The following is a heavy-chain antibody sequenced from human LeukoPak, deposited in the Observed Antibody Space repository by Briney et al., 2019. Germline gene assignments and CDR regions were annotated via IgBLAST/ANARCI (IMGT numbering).Heavy chain of an antibody. CDR2: INHSGST. Sequence: SETLSLTCAVYGGSFSGYYWSWIRQPPGKGLEWIGEINHSGSTNYNPSLKSRVTISVDTSKNQFSLKLSSVTAADTAVYYCARAYSSAWYWNWFDPWGQGTLVTVSS. CDR3: ARAYSSAWYWNWFDP. J-gene: IGHJ5*02. D-gene: IGHD6-19*01. V-gene: IGHV4-34*01. CDR1: GGSFSGYY.